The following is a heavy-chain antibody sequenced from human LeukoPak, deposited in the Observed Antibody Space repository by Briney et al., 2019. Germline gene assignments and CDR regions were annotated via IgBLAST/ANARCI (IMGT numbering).Heavy chain of an antibody. CDR3: AADSPGDYYYGMDV. V-gene: IGHV1-58*01. CDR1: GFTFTSSA. Sequence: GASVTVSCTASGFTFTSSAVQWVRQARGQRLEWIGWIVVGSGNTNYAQKFQERVTITRDMSTSTAYMELSSLRSEDAAVYYCAADSPGDYYYGMDVWGQGTTVTVSS. J-gene: IGHJ6*02. CDR2: IVVGSGNT.